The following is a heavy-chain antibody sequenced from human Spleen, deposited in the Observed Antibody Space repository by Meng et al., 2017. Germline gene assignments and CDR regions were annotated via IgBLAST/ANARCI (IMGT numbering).Heavy chain of an antibody. V-gene: IGHV1-2*06. CDR3: VRDENISLGKLFGDY. CDR1: GYPFAPSV. J-gene: IGHJ4*02. CDR2: IIPTSGDT. D-gene: IGHD2-21*01. Sequence: PSGCEAKEPGASRKVSCHPSGYPFAPSVIHCGRQAPRQGREWMGHIIPTSGDTLYAPKFQGRVSMTADTSIGTAYVELSGLRSDDTAIYYCVRDENISLGKLFGDYGGQGTLVTVSS.